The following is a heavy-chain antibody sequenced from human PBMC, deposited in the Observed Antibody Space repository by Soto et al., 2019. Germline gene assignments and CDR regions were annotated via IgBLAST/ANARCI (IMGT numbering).Heavy chain of an antibody. CDR2: IRSKANSDAI. CDR1: GFTFSDSA. J-gene: IGHJ3*02. Sequence: GGSLRLSCAASGFTFSDSAIHWVRQASGKGLEWVGRIRSKANSDAIVYAASVKGRFTISRDDSKNTAYLQMNSLKTEDTAVYYCVRYCSGGSCPDAFDIWCQGTMVTVSS. CDR3: VRYCSGGSCPDAFDI. V-gene: IGHV3-73*01. D-gene: IGHD2-15*01.